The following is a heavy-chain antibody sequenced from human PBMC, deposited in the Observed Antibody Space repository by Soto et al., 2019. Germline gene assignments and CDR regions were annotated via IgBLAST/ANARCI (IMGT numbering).Heavy chain of an antibody. CDR2: ISYDGSNK. CDR1: GFTFSSYA. D-gene: IGHD1-26*01. J-gene: IGHJ4*02. CDR3: ARPDSGSYFDY. V-gene: IGHV3-30-3*01. Sequence: PGGSLRLSCAASGFTFSSYAMHWVRQAPGKGLEWVAVISYDGSNKYYADSVKGRFTISRDNSKNTLYLQMNSLRAEDTAVYHCARPDSGSYFDYWGQGTLVTVSS.